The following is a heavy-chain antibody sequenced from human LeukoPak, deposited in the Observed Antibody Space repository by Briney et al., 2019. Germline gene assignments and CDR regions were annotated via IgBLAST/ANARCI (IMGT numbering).Heavy chain of an antibody. CDR3: ARNFPKLVAGYYFDY. CDR1: GGSISSYY. CDR2: IYYSGST. Sequence: PSETLSLTCTVSGGSISSYYWSWIRQPPGKGLEWIGYIYYSGSTNYNPSLKSRVTISVDTSKNQFSLKLSSVTAADTAVYYRARNFPKLVAGYYFDYWGQGTLVTVSS. D-gene: IGHD6-19*01. V-gene: IGHV4-59*01. J-gene: IGHJ4*02.